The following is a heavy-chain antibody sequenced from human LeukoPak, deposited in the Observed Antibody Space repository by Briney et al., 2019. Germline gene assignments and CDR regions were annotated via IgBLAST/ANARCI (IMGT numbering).Heavy chain of an antibody. CDR1: GFTFSSYG. CDR2: IWYDGSNK. J-gene: IGHJ4*02. CDR3: AKDMVITFGGAIDY. Sequence: GRSLRLSCAASGFTFSSYGMHWVRQAPGKGLEWVAVIWYDGSNKYYADSVKGRFTISRDNSKNTLYLQMNSLRAEDTAVYYCAKDMVITFGGAIDYWGQGTLVTVSS. V-gene: IGHV3-33*06. D-gene: IGHD3-16*01.